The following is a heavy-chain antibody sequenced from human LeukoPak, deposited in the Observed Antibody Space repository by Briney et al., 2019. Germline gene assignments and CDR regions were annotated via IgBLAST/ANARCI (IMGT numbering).Heavy chain of an antibody. CDR1: GFNVISNH. CDR2: TYSDDTT. CDR3: ARPWDAFDI. V-gene: IGHV3-53*01. Sequence: PGESLRLSCAASGFNVISNHMNWVRQAPGKGLEWVSVTYSDDTTYYADSVKGRFTISRDNSRNTLYLQMNSLRPEDTAVYYCARPWDAFDIWGQGTMVTVSS. J-gene: IGHJ3*02.